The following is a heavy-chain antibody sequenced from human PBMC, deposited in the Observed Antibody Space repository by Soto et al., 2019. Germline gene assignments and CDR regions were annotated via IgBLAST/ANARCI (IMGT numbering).Heavy chain of an antibody. CDR1: SISSGGYY. V-gene: IGHV4-31*02. D-gene: IGHD3-22*01. Sequence: SISSGGYYWSWIRQHPGKGLEWIGYICYSGSTYYNPSLKSRVTISVDTSKNQFSLKLSSVTAADTAVYYCASLSAGYYYDSSGYYFDYWGQGTLVTVSS. CDR3: ASLSAGYYYDSSGYYFDY. CDR2: ICYSGST. J-gene: IGHJ4*02.